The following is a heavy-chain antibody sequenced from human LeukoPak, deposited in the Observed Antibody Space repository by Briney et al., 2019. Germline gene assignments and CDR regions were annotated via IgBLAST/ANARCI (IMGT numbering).Heavy chain of an antibody. V-gene: IGHV1-69*13. Sequence: ASVKVSCKASGGMFGTTATNWIRQAPGQGLEWMGGNIPPFGTPDYAQKFQGRVTITADESTSTVYMEMTSLTSEDTAIYYCARDPGSSVGVVVVQHATDAFDIWGQGTMVTVSS. CDR1: GGMFGTTA. D-gene: IGHD2-15*01. CDR2: NIPPFGTP. CDR3: ARDPGSSVGVVVVQHATDAFDI. J-gene: IGHJ3*02.